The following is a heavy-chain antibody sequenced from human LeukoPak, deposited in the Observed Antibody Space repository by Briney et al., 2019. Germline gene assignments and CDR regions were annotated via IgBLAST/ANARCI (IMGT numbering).Heavy chain of an antibody. CDR1: GYTLTELS. D-gene: IGHD3-10*01. J-gene: IGHJ5*02. CDR2: FDPEDGET. Sequence: GASVTVSCKVSGYTLTELSMHWLRQAPGKGLEWMGGFDPEDGETIYAQKFQGRVTMTEDTSTDTAYMELSSLRSEDTAVYDCFSSVLLWFGEVPGYNWFDPWGQGTLVTVSS. V-gene: IGHV1-24*01. CDR3: FSSVLLWFGEVPGYNWFDP.